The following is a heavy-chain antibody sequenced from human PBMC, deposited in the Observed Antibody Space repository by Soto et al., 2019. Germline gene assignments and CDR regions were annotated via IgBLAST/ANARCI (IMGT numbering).Heavy chain of an antibody. Sequence: GGSLRLSCAAPGFTFSSYAMHWVRRAPGKGLEWVGVISYDGSHKSSADSVKGRSTIPRDNSKNTLYLQMNSLSAEETAVYYCARASPGFTMVRGVIDYGMDVWGQGTTVTVSS. D-gene: IGHD3-10*01. V-gene: IGHV3-30-3*01. CDR1: GFTFSSYA. CDR3: ARASPGFTMVRGVIDYGMDV. CDR2: ISYDGSHK. J-gene: IGHJ6*02.